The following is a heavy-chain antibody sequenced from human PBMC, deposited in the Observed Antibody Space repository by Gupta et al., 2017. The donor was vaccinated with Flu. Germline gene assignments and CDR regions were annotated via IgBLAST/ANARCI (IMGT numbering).Heavy chain of an antibody. J-gene: IGHJ4*02. D-gene: IGHD3-22*01. CDR3: ARDLYDSRGYYIFDS. CDR1: DYTFTNYG. V-gene: IGHV1-18*01. CDR2: ISPYNGVT. Sequence: QVHLVQSGPEVKKPGASVKVSCQASDYTFTNYGVTWIRQAPGQRLEWVGWISPYNGVTNYAQKVQDRLTMTTDTSTSTAYMELRSLRSDDTAVYYCARDLYDSRGYYIFDSWGQGTLVTVSS.